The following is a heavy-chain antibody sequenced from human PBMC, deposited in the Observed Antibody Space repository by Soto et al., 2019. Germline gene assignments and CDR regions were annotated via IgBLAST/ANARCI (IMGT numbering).Heavy chain of an antibody. J-gene: IGHJ4*02. CDR3: ARLQIEVAGTN. Sequence: ASVKVACKASGYTFSDYYMHWVRLAPGQGLEWMGWINANSGGTTYAQKFQGRVTMTRDTSISTAYMELSRLSSDDTAIYYCARLQIEVAGTNWGQGTLDTVSS. CDR2: INANSGGT. CDR1: GYTFSDYY. D-gene: IGHD6-19*01. V-gene: IGHV1-2*02.